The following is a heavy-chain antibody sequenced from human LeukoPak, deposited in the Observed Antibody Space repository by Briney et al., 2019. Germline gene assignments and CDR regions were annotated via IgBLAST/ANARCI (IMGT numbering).Heavy chain of an antibody. CDR3: TTGFFGVVNDAFDI. J-gene: IGHJ3*02. Sequence: GGSLRLSCPASGFTFNNAWMNWVRQAPGKGLEWVGRIYSKTDGGTADYAAPVKGRFNISRDDSKNTLWLQMNSLKTEDTAVYYCTTGFFGVVNDAFDIWGQGTMVIVSS. D-gene: IGHD3-3*01. CDR1: GFTFNNAW. V-gene: IGHV3-15*01. CDR2: IYSKTDGGTA.